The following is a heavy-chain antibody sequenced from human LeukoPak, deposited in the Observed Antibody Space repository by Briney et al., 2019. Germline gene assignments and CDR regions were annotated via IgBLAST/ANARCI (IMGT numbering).Heavy chain of an antibody. J-gene: IGHJ6*02. CDR1: GFTFSSYW. CDR3: ARDRRSGYSGYDEYGMDV. V-gene: IGHV3-7*01. CDR2: IKQDGSEK. D-gene: IGHD5-12*01. Sequence: GSLRLSCAASGFTFSSYWMSWVRQAPGKGLEWVANIKQDGSEKYYVDSVKGRFTISRDNAKNSLYLQMNSLRAEDTAVYYCARDRRSGYSGYDEYGMDVWGQGTTVTVSS.